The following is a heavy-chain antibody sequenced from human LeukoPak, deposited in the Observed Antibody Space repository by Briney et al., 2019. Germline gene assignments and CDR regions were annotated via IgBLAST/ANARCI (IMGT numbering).Heavy chain of an antibody. V-gene: IGHV3-7*01. CDR1: GFTFSSSS. J-gene: IGHJ4*02. Sequence: GGSLRLSCAASGFTFSSSSMSWVRLAPGKGLEWVANIKHDGSEEYYVDSVRGRFTISRDNAKDSLYLQMNSLRAEDTAVYFCARDLTGGPDYWGQGTLVTVSS. CDR3: ARDLTGGPDY. CDR2: IKHDGSEE. D-gene: IGHD3-9*01.